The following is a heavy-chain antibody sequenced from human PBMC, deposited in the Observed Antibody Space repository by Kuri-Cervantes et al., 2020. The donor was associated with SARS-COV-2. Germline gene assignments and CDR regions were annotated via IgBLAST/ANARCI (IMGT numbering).Heavy chain of an antibody. D-gene: IGHD4-17*01. Sequence: GESLKISCAASGFTVSSNYMSWVRQAPGKGLEWISAIRGGGYTTYYADSVKGRFTISRDNFKNTLYLQMNNLRAEDTAVYYCAKDPNGDYVGAFDFRGQGTLVTVSS. J-gene: IGHJ3*01. CDR3: AKDPNGDYVGAFDF. V-gene: IGHV3-23*01. CDR1: GFTVSSNY. CDR2: IRGGGYTT.